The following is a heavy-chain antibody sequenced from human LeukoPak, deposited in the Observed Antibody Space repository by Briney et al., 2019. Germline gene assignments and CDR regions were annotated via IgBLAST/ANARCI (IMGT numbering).Heavy chain of an antibody. J-gene: IGHJ6*03. D-gene: IGHD2-2*01. CDR3: AKRGNPAVGHHYLDV. CDR2: ITLSGANT. V-gene: IGHV3-23*01. Sequence: GGSLRLSCAASGSTFSSYDMSWVRQAPGKGLEWVSSITLSGANTFYADSVMGRFTISRDNSKNTLYLQMNSLSAEDTAVYYCAKRGNPAVGHHYLDVWGEGTPVSVSS. CDR1: GSTFSSYD.